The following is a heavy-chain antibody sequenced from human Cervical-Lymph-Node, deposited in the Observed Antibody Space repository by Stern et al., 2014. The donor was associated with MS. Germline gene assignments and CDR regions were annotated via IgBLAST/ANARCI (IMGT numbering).Heavy chain of an antibody. CDR3: TQLSRTEPVAA. V-gene: IGHV3-9*01. D-gene: IGHD1-14*01. J-gene: IGHJ5*02. Sequence: VQLVESGGGLVQPGRSLRLSCAASGITFNTYAMHWVRQAPGKGLEWVSGISWGSGTTGYADSVMGRFTISRDNAKNSLYLQMNSLRPEDTAFYYCTQLSRTEPVAAWGQGVLVTVSS. CDR1: GITFNTYA. CDR2: ISWGSGTT.